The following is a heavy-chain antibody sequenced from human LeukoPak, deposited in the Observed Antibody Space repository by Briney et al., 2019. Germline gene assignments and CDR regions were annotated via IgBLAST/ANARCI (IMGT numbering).Heavy chain of an antibody. CDR1: GFTFSSYG. CDR2: IYSGGST. Sequence: GGSLRLSCAASGFTFSSYGMHWVRQAPGKGLEWVSVIYSGGSTYYADSVKGRFTISRDDSKNTLYLQMNSLRAEDTAVYYCASGHIAVDYWGQGTLVTVSS. J-gene: IGHJ4*02. D-gene: IGHD6-19*01. V-gene: IGHV3-66*01. CDR3: ASGHIAVDY.